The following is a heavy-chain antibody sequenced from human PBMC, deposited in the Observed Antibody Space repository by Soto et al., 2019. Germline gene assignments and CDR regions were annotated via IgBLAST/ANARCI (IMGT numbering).Heavy chain of an antibody. CDR2: IYYSGST. J-gene: IGHJ5*02. CDR3: ARGSEAVVPAATWWVHAAQTNNWFDP. V-gene: IGHV4-31*03. Sequence: QVQLQESGPGLVKPSQTLSLTCTVSGGSISSGGYYWSWIRQHPGKGLEWIGYIYYSGSTYYNPSLKSRVTISVAPSKNQFSLKLSSVTAADTAVYYCARGSEAVVPAATWWVHAAQTNNWFDPWGQGTLVTVSS. CDR1: GGSISSGGYY. D-gene: IGHD2-2*01.